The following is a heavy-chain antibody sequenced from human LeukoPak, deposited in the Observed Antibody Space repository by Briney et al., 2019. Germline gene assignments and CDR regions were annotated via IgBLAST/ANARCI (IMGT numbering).Heavy chain of an antibody. V-gene: IGHV1-8*01. CDR2: MNPNSGNT. D-gene: IGHD6-19*01. J-gene: IGHJ4*02. CDR3: ARTTSSGWYVY. CDR1: GYTFTSYD. Sequence: ASVKVSCKASGYTFTSYDINWVRQATGQGVEWMGWMNPNSGNTGNVQKFQGRVTMTRNTSISTAYMELSSLRSDDTAVYYCARTTSSGWYVYWGQGTLVTVSS.